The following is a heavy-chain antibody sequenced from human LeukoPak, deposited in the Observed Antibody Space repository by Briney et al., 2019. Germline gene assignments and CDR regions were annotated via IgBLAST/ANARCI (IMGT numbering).Heavy chain of an antibody. Sequence: GSLRLSCAASGFTFSSYGMHWVRQAPDKGLEWVAVISYDGSNKYYADSVKGRFTISRDNSKNTLYLQMNSLRAEDTAVYYCAEGPYSRWSWGPNWFDPWGQGTLVTVSS. CDR2: ISYDGSNK. CDR1: GFTFSSYG. CDR3: AEGPYSRWSWGPNWFDP. D-gene: IGHD3-16*01. J-gene: IGHJ5*02. V-gene: IGHV3-30*18.